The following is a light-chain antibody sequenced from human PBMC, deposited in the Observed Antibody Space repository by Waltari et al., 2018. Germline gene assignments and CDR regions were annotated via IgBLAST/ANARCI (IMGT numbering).Light chain of an antibody. CDR3: AAWDDSLSGWV. CDR1: SSHIGSTY. Sequence: QSVLTQPPSASGTPGQRVPLSCSGSSSHIGSTYVYWYQQLPGTAPKLLIYRNNQRPSGVPDRFSGSKSGTSASLAISGLRSEDEADYYCAAWDDSLSGWVFGGGTKLTVL. CDR2: RNN. V-gene: IGLV1-47*01. J-gene: IGLJ3*02.